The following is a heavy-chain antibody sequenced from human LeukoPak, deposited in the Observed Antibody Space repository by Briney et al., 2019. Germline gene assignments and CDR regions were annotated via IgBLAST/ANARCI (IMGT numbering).Heavy chain of an antibody. J-gene: IGHJ4*02. CDR2: ISGSGSTI. D-gene: IGHD1-1*01. CDR3: ARDTNWAFDY. CDR1: GCSFSIYS. Sequence: GGSLRLSCAASGCSFSIYSMNWVRQAPGQGLEWVSYISGSGSTISYATSVKGRFTTTQENAKNSLYLKLTALKHGETAVYYGARDTNWAFDYWGQGTLVTVTS. V-gene: IGHV3-48*02.